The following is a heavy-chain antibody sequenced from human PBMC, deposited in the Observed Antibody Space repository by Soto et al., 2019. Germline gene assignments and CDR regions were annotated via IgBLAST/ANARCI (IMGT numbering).Heavy chain of an antibody. CDR2: ISGSGGST. CDR3: AKVRYCSSTSCYADGFDY. V-gene: IGHV3-23*01. CDR1: GFTFSSYA. J-gene: IGHJ4*02. Sequence: EVQLLESGGGLVQPGGSLRLSCAASGFTFSSYAMSWVRQAPGKGLEWVSAISGSGGSTYYADSVKGRFTISRDSSKNTLYLQMKGLRAEDTAVYYCAKVRYCSSTSCYADGFDYWGQGTLVTVSS. D-gene: IGHD2-2*01.